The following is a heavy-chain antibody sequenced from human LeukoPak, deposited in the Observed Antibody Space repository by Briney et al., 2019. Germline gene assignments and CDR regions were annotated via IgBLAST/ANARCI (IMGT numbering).Heavy chain of an antibody. J-gene: IGHJ5*02. V-gene: IGHV3-7*03. CDR1: GFTFSSYW. CDR2: IKQDGSEK. Sequence: PGGSLRLSCAASGFTFSSYWMSWVRQAPGKGLEWVANIKQDGSEKYYVDSVKGRFTISRDNAKNSLYLQMNSLRAEDTAVYYCARDRYVVVPAAVDWFDPWGQGTLVTVSS. CDR3: ARDRYVVVPAAVDWFDP. D-gene: IGHD2-2*01.